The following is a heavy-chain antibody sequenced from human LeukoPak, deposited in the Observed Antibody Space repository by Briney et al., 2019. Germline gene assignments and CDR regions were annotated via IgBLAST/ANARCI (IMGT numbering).Heavy chain of an antibody. CDR3: AREILGDYYYYYMEV. V-gene: IGHV3-48*01. Sequence: GGSLRLSCAASGFTFSSYSMNWVRQAPGKGLEWVSYISSSSSTIYYADSVKGRFTISRDNAKNSLYLQMNSLRAEDTAVYYCAREILGDYYYYYMEVWGKGTTVTVSS. CDR2: ISSSSSTI. D-gene: IGHD2-15*01. J-gene: IGHJ6*03. CDR1: GFTFSSYS.